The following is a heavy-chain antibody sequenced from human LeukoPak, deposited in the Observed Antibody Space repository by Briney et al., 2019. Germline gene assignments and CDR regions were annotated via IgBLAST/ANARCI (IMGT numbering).Heavy chain of an antibody. D-gene: IGHD1-14*01. CDR2: IKQDGSEK. J-gene: IGHJ4*02. CDR3: ARDPDRRSPEYYFDY. Sequence: GGSLRLSCAASGFTFSSYWMSWVRQAPAKGLEWVANIKQDGSEKYYVDSVKGRFTISRDNAKNSLYLQMNSLRAEDTAVYYCARDPDRRSPEYYFDYWGQGTLVTVSS. V-gene: IGHV3-7*01. CDR1: GFTFSSYW.